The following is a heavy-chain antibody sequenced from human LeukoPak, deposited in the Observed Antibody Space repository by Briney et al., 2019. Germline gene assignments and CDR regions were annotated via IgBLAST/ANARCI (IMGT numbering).Heavy chain of an antibody. V-gene: IGHV4-59*01. Sequence: PSETLSLTCTVSGGSISSYYWSWIRQPPGKGLEWIGYIYYSGSTNYNPSLKSRVTISVDTSKNQFSLKLSSATAADTAVYYCAKAPYYYDSSGYGAFDIGGQGTMVTVSS. CDR2: IYYSGST. CDR1: GGSISSYY. D-gene: IGHD3-22*01. J-gene: IGHJ3*02. CDR3: AKAPYYYDSSGYGAFDI.